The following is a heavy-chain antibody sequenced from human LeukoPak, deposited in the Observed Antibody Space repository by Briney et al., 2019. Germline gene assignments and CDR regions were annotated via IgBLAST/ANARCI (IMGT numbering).Heavy chain of an antibody. Sequence: SETLSLTCTVSGGSISSSSYYWGWIRQPPGKGLEWIGGIYYSGSTYYNPSLKSRDTISVDTSKNQFSLKLSSVTAADTAVYYCARAGGAPYPYNWFDPWGQGTLVTVSS. V-gene: IGHV4-39*07. CDR1: GGSISSSSYY. CDR2: IYYSGST. CDR3: ARAGGAPYPYNWFDP. J-gene: IGHJ5*02. D-gene: IGHD3-16*01.